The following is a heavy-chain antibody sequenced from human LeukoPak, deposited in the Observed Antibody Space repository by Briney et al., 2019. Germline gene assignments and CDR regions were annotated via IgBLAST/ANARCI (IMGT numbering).Heavy chain of an antibody. D-gene: IGHD3-10*01. Sequence: GGSLRLSCAASGFSFSDYGMHWVRQAPGKGLEWVALIWYDGTNKYYVDSVKGRFTISRDNSKNTLYLQMNSLRADDTAVYYCARDRSPYGSGNTCDYWGQGTLVTVSS. CDR2: IWYDGTNK. V-gene: IGHV3-33*01. CDR3: ARDRSPYGSGNTCDY. J-gene: IGHJ4*02. CDR1: GFSFSDYG.